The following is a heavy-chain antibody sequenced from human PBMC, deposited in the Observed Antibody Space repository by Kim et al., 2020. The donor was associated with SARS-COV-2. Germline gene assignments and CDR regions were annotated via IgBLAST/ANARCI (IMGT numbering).Heavy chain of an antibody. Sequence: GGSLRLSCAASGFTFSDYYMSWIRQAPGKGLEWVSYISSSSIYTNYADSVKGRFTISRDNAKNSLYLQMNSLRAEDTAGYYCARMARGYSYGTLDYWGQGTLVTVSS. CDR2: ISSSSIYT. V-gene: IGHV3-11*03. CDR3: ARMARGYSYGTLDY. J-gene: IGHJ4*02. D-gene: IGHD5-18*01. CDR1: GFTFSDYY.